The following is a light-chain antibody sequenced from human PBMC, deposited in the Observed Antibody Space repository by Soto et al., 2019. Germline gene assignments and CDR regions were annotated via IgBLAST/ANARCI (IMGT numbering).Light chain of an antibody. CDR3: QQYDNLPPIT. V-gene: IGKV1-33*01. CDR1: QDISNY. Sequence: DIQMTQSPSSLSASVGDRVTITCQASQDISNYLNWYQQKPGKAPKLLIYDASNLETGVPSRFSGSGSGTDFTFTISSLQPEDIATYYCQQYDNLPPITLGQGTRLENK. CDR2: DAS. J-gene: IGKJ5*01.